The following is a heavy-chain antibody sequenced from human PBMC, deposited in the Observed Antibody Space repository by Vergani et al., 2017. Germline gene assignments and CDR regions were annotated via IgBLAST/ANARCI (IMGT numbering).Heavy chain of an antibody. D-gene: IGHD1-1*01. CDR2: IKQDGSEK. Sequence: EVQLVESGGGLVQPGGSLRLSCAASGFTFSSYWMSWVRQAPGKGLEWVANIKQDGSEKYYGDSVKGRFTISRDNSKNTLYLQMNSLRVEDTAVYYCARWGNEKRLDSWGQGTLVTVSS. CDR1: GFTFSSYW. V-gene: IGHV3-7*01. CDR3: ARWGNEKRLDS. J-gene: IGHJ5*01.